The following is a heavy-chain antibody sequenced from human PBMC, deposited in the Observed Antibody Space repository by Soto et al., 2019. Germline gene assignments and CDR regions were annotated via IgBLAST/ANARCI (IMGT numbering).Heavy chain of an antibody. J-gene: IGHJ6*02. Sequence: EVQLLESGGGLVQPGGSLRLSCAASGFTFSSYAMSWVRQAPGQGLEWVSAISGGAGSTYYADSVKGRFTISRDNSKNTLYPQMNSLRADDTAVYYCAKDSYGVDVWGQGTTVTVSS. CDR1: GFTFSSYA. CDR2: ISGGAGST. CDR3: AKDSYGVDV. V-gene: IGHV3-23*01.